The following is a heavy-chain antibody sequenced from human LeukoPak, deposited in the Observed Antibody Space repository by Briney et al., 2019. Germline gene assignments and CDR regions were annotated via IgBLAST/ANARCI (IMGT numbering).Heavy chain of an antibody. CDR1: GGSISSYY. V-gene: IGHV4-59*08. D-gene: IGHD6-13*01. Sequence: SETLSLTCTVSGGSISSYYWSWIRQPPGKGLEWIGYIYYSGTTNYNPSLKSRLTISVATSMNQFSLQLTSVTAADTAVYFCARQNPSAAGQGLDYWGQGTLVTVSS. CDR3: ARQNPSAAGQGLDY. CDR2: IYYSGTT. J-gene: IGHJ4*02.